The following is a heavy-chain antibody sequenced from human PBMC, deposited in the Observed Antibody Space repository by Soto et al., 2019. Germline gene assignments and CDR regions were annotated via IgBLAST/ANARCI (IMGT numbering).Heavy chain of an antibody. CDR3: ARAVYHAHPLNWFDP. CDR1: GYTFSTYA. D-gene: IGHD2-2*01. V-gene: IGHV1-3*01. J-gene: IGHJ5*02. Sequence: QVQLVQSGAEVKEPGASVKLSCKASGYTFSTYAMHCVCQATGQGLEWMGWINVGNGDTKYSQAFQDRVTISRDTSGSTVYMELRSLRSEDTAVYYCARAVYHAHPLNWFDPWGQGTLVTVS. CDR2: INVGNGDT.